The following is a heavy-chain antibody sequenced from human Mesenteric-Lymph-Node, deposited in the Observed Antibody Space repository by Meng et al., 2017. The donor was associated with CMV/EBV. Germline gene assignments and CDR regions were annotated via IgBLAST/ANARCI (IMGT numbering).Heavy chain of an antibody. CDR3: AKDDEDELVDY. CDR1: GFTFSSYA. CDR2: ISGSGGST. D-gene: IGHD1-7*01. J-gene: IGHJ4*02. V-gene: IGHV3-23*01. Sequence: GESLKISCAASGFTFSSYAMSWVRQAPGKGLEWVSAISGSGGSTYYADSGKGRFTISRDNSKNTLYLQMNSLRAEDTAVYYCAKDDEDELVDYWGQGTLVTVSS.